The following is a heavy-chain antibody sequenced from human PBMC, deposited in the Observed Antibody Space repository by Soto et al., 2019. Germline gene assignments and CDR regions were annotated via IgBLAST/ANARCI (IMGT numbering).Heavy chain of an antibody. CDR1: GFIFSSYS. J-gene: IGHJ3*02. D-gene: IGHD3-22*01. Sequence: PGGSLRLSCAASGFIFSSYSMNLVRQAPGKGLEWVSAISSSSSYIYYADSVKGRFTISRDKAKNSLYLQMNSLRAEDTAAYYCASYYDSSGYYAFDIWGQGTMVTVSS. CDR3: ASYYDSSGYYAFDI. V-gene: IGHV3-21*01. CDR2: ISSSSSYI.